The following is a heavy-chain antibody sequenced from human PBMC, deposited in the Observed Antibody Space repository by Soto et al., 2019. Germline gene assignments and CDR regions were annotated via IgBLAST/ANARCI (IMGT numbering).Heavy chain of an antibody. CDR3: ARLFPEYYDSSGYYYGYYFDY. CDR2: IYYSGST. CDR1: CGSISSSSYY. J-gene: IGHJ4*02. V-gene: IGHV4-39*01. D-gene: IGHD3-22*01. Sequence: SETLSLTCTVSCGSISSSSYYWGWIRQPPGKGLEWIGSIYYSGSTYYNPSLKSRVTISVDTSKNQFSLKLSSVTAADTAVYYCARLFPEYYDSSGYYYGYYFDYWGQGTLVTSPQ.